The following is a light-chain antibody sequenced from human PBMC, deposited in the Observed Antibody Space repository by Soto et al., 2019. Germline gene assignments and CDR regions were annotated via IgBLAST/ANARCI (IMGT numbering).Light chain of an antibody. CDR2: SSN. CDR1: SSNIGSNS. Sequence: QSVLTQPPSASGTPGQRVTISCSGSSSNIGSNSVNWYQQLPGTAPKLLMYSSNQRPSGVPDRFSGSKSGTSASLAISGLKSEDDADYYCAAWDDSLNGVVFGGGPKLTVL. J-gene: IGLJ2*01. V-gene: IGLV1-44*01. CDR3: AAWDDSLNGVV.